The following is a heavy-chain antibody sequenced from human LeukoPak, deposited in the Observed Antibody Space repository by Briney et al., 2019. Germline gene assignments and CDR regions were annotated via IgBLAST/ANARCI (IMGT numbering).Heavy chain of an antibody. CDR2: IFYDGST. Sequence: SETLSLTCAVSGGSISTYFWGWIRQPPGKGLEWIGNIFYDGSTNYNPSLKSRVTISVDTSKNQFSLKLRSVTAADTAVYYCARDYSSFNWFDPWGQGTLVTVSS. CDR3: ARDYSSFNWFDP. D-gene: IGHD4-11*01. CDR1: GGSISTYF. V-gene: IGHV4-59*01. J-gene: IGHJ5*02.